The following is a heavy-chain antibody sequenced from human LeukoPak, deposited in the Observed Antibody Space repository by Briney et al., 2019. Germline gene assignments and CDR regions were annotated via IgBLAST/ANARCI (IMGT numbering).Heavy chain of an antibody. J-gene: IGHJ4*02. Sequence: GGPLRLSCAASGFTFSSYWMHWVRQAPGKGLVWVSRINSDGSGTSYADSVKGRFTISRDNAKNTLYLQMNSLRAEDTAVYYCIIAARAFDYWGQGTLVTVSS. CDR1: GFTFSSYW. CDR2: INSDGSGT. CDR3: IIAARAFDY. D-gene: IGHD6-6*01. V-gene: IGHV3-74*01.